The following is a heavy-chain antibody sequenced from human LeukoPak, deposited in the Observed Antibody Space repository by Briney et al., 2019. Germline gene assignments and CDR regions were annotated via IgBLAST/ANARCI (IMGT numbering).Heavy chain of an antibody. CDR1: GFNFSHYH. CDR2: ISKTGAFI. J-gene: IGHJ1*01. V-gene: IGHV3-21*01. CDR3: ARDRYDYWSGPGY. D-gene: IGHD3-3*01. Sequence: GGSLRLSCAGSGFNFSHYHMIWVRQAPGKGLDRVASISKTGAFICYADFVKDRFTISRDNAKNSLFLQMDSLRDDDMAVYYCARDRYDYWSGPGYWGQGTLVTVSS.